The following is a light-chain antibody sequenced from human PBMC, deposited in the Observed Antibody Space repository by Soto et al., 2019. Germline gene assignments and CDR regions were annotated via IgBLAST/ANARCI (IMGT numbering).Light chain of an antibody. V-gene: IGKV3-15*01. J-gene: IGKJ1*01. Sequence: EIVMTQSPATLSVSPGERATLSCTASHYIYSNVDWFQQRPGQPPRLLIYRPSTRATGTPASFSGRGSGTECTLTITSLQSEDFAVYYCQQYHNLWRFGQGTEVEIK. CDR3: QQYHNLWR. CDR1: HYIYSN. CDR2: RPS.